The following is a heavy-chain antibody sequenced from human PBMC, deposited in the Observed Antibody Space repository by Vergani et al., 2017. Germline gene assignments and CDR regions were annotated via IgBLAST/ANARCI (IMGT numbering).Heavy chain of an antibody. V-gene: IGHV3-9*01. Sequence: EVDLVESGGGLAQPGGSLRLSCEASGITFWKFGMHWVRQGPGKGLEWVSGISWNSGAVDYADSVRGRFTISRDNAKNSLYLDMNSLRAEDTAVYYCVRDVRVSRTWGQGTLVAVSS. CDR2: ISWNSGAV. CDR1: GITFWKFG. J-gene: IGHJ3*01. CDR3: VRDVRVSRT.